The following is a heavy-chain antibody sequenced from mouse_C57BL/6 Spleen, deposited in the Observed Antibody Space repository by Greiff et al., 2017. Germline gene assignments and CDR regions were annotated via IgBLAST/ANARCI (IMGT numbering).Heavy chain of an antibody. D-gene: IGHD1-2*01. CDR3: AREGRPYYFDY. CDR1: GFTFSDYG. CDR2: ISSGSSTI. J-gene: IGHJ2*01. Sequence: DVMLVESGGGLVKPGGSLKLSCAASGFTFSDYGMHWVRQAPEKGLEWVAYISSGSSTIYYADTVKGRFTISRDNAKNTLFLQMTSLRSEDTAMYYCAREGRPYYFDYWGQGTTLTVSS. V-gene: IGHV5-17*01.